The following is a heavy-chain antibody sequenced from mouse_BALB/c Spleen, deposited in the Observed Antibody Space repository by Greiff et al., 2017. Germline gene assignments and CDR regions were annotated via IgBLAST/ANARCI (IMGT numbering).Heavy chain of an antibody. CDR1: GFTFSDYY. J-gene: IGHJ4*01. D-gene: IGHD1-3*01. CDR3: ARDDNYYYAMDY. CDR2: ISDGGSYT. V-gene: IGHV5-4*02. Sequence: EVQLVESGGGLVKPGGSLKLSCAASGFTFSDYYMYWVRQTPEKRLEWVATISDGGSYTYYPDSVKGRFTISRDNAKNNLYLQMSSLKSEDTAMYYCARDDNYYYAMDYWGQGTSVTVSS.